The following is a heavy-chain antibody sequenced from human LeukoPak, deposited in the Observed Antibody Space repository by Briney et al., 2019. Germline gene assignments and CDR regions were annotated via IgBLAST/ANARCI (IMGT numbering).Heavy chain of an antibody. D-gene: IGHD3-10*01. CDR1: GFTFSSYS. Sequence: PGGSLRLSCGASGFTFSSYSMNWVRQAPGKGLEWVSYISSSSSTIYYADSVKGRFTISRDNAKNSLYLQMNSLRAEDTAVYYCARDRVVRDSPNYYGMDVWGQGTTVTVSS. V-gene: IGHV3-48*04. J-gene: IGHJ6*02. CDR3: ARDRVVRDSPNYYGMDV. CDR2: ISSSSSTI.